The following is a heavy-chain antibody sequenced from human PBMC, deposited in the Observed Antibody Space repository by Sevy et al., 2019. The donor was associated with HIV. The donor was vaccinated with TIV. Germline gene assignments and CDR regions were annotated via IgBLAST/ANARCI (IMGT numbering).Heavy chain of an antibody. CDR3: ARVRRYCARGRCYYYGLDV. CDR2: IDTAGET. CDR1: GFSFSSYD. D-gene: IGHD2-21*01. V-gene: IGHV3-13*01. Sequence: GGSLRLSCTASGFSFSSYDMHWVRQGTGKDLEWVSGIDTAGETYYLGSVRGRFTISRQNAKDSLYLEMNSLSAGDTAVYHCARVRRYCARGRCYYYGLDVWGQGTTVTVSS. J-gene: IGHJ6*02.